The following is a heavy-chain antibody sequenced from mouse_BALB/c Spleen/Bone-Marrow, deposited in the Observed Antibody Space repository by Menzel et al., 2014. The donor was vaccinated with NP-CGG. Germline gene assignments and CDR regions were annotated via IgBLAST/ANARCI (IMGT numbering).Heavy chain of an antibody. V-gene: IGHV1-80*01. CDR2: IYPGDGET. CDR1: GYPFSSYW. D-gene: IGHD2-10*02. Sequence: QVQLQQPGAELVRPGSSVKISCKASGYPFSSYWMNWVKQRPGQGLEWIGQIYPGDGETNYNGKFKGNATLTADKSSSTAYMQLISLTSEDSAVYFCVRKYGDYWGQGTTLTVSS. CDR3: VRKYGDY. J-gene: IGHJ2*01.